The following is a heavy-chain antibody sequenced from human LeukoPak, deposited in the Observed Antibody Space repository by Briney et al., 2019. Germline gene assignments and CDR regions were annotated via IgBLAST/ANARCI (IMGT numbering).Heavy chain of an antibody. J-gene: IGHJ4*02. Sequence: GGSLRLSCAASGFTFSSYSMNWVRQAPGKGLEWVSSISSSSSYIYYADSVKGRFTISRDNAKNSLYLQMNSLRAEDTAVYHCARAPRRYCSSTSCYGGLDYWGQGTLVTVSS. CDR1: GFTFSSYS. CDR3: ARAPRRYCSSTSCYGGLDY. CDR2: ISSSSSYI. V-gene: IGHV3-21*01. D-gene: IGHD2-2*01.